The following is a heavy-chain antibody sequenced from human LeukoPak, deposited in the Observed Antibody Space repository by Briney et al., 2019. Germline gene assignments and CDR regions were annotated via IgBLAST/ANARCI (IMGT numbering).Heavy chain of an antibody. Sequence: PSETLSLTCAVYGGSFSGYYWSWIRQPPGKGLEWIGEINHSGSTNYNSSLKSRVTISVDTSKNQFSLKLSSVTAADTAVYYCARGAVYYGVDYWGQGTLVTVSS. D-gene: IGHD1-26*01. CDR1: GGSFSGYY. CDR3: ARGAVYYGVDY. V-gene: IGHV4-34*01. J-gene: IGHJ4*02. CDR2: INHSGST.